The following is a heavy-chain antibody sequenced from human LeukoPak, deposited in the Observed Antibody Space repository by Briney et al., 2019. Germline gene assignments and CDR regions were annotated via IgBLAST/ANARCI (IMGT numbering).Heavy chain of an antibody. J-gene: IGHJ5*02. V-gene: IGHV3-23*01. CDR2: ISGSGGST. D-gene: IGHD7-27*01. CDR1: GFTFSSYG. Sequence: TGGSLRLSCAASGFTFSSYGMSWVRQAPGKGLEWVSAISGSGGSTYYADSVKGRFTISRDNSKNTLYLQMNSLRAEDTAVYYCAKSLSGAPHNWFDPWGQGTLVTVSS. CDR3: AKSLSGAPHNWFDP.